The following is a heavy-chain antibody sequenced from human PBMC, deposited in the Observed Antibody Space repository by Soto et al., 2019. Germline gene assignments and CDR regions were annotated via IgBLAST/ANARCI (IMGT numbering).Heavy chain of an antibody. V-gene: IGHV1-8*01. CDR1: GYTFTRYV. Sequence: GFSVKVYCKAFGYTFTRYVINWVRQAKGQGLEWMGWMNPNSGNTGYAQKFQGRVTMTRNTSISTAYMELSSLRSEDTAVYYCARGFTIFGVVIIERAFDIWGQGTMVTVSS. J-gene: IGHJ3*02. D-gene: IGHD3-3*01. CDR2: MNPNSGNT. CDR3: ARGFTIFGVVIIERAFDI.